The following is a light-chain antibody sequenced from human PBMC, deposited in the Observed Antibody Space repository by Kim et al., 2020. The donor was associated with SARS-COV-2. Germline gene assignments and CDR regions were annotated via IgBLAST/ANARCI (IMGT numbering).Light chain of an antibody. Sequence: DIQMTQSPSSLSASVGDRVTITCRASQTITNYLNWYQQKPGKAPKVLIYAASSLQSGVPSRFSGSGSGTDFTLTISSLQPEDFATYYCQQSYSTPLTFGGRTKVDIK. V-gene: IGKV1-39*01. CDR1: QTITNY. CDR3: QQSYSTPLT. CDR2: AAS. J-gene: IGKJ4*02.